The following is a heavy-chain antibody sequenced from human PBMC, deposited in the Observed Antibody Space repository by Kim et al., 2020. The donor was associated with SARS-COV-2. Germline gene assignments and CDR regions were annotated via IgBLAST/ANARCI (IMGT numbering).Heavy chain of an antibody. CDR2: INHSGST. D-gene: IGHD2-2*01. CDR3: ARGPNRYCSSTSCYPFDI. J-gene: IGHJ3*02. CDR1: GGSFSGYY. V-gene: IGHV4-34*01. Sequence: SETLSLTCAVYGGSFSGYYWSWVRQPPGKGLEWVGEINHSGSTNYNPSLKSRVTISVDTSKNQFSLNLSSVTAADTALYYCARGPNRYCSSTSCYPFDI.